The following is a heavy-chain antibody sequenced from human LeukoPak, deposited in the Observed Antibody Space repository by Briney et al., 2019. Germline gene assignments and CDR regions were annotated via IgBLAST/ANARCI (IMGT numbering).Heavy chain of an antibody. J-gene: IGHJ4*02. Sequence: GGSLRLSCAASGFTFSSYEMNWVRQAPGKGLEWVSYISSSSSTIYYADSVKGRFTISRDNAKNSLYLQMNSLRAEDTAVYYCARDVERHYYDSSGVNHFDYWGQGTLVTVSS. CDR2: ISSSSSTI. V-gene: IGHV3-48*01. CDR1: GFTFSSYE. CDR3: ARDVERHYYDSSGVNHFDY. D-gene: IGHD3-22*01.